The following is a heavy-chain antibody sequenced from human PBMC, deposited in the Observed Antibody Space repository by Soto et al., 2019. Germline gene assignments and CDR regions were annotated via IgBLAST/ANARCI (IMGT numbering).Heavy chain of an antibody. CDR2: IRSKAYGGTT. V-gene: IGHV3-49*04. Sequence: LRLSCTASGFTFGDYAMSWVRQAPGKGLEWVGFIRSKAYGGTTEYAASVKGRFTISRDDSKSIAYLQMNSLKTEDTAVYYCTRDQGYYYDSSGNDAFDIWGQGTMVTVSS. D-gene: IGHD3-22*01. J-gene: IGHJ3*02. CDR3: TRDQGYYYDSSGNDAFDI. CDR1: GFTFGDYA.